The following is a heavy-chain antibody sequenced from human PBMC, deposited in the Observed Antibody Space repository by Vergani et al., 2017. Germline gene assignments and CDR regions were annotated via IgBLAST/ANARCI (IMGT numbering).Heavy chain of an antibody. CDR2: VDHEDGET. Sequence: EVQLVQSGAEVKKPGATMKISCKVSGYTFTDHYMHWVKQAPGKGLEWMGLVDHEDGETIYAEKFKGRVTIAADTSTDTAHLELSSLRSEDTAVYYCATPQTVTTRGMEVWGQGTPVIVSS. CDR3: ATPQTVTTRGMEV. V-gene: IGHV1-69-2*01. D-gene: IGHD4-17*01. J-gene: IGHJ6*02. CDR1: GYTFTDHY.